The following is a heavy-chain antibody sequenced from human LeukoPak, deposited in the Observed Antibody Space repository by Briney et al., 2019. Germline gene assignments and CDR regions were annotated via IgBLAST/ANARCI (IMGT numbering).Heavy chain of an antibody. CDR2: ISGSSYHI. V-gene: IGHV3-21*01. CDR3: AKDRYSYAFEYSDS. Sequence: GGSLRLSCAASGFTFSTCSMKWVRQAPGKALEWVSSISGSSYHIYYADSVKGRFTISRDDSKNTLSLQVSSLRTEDTAVYYCAKDRYSYAFEYSDSWGQGTLVTVSS. J-gene: IGHJ4*02. CDR1: GFTFSTCS. D-gene: IGHD5-18*01.